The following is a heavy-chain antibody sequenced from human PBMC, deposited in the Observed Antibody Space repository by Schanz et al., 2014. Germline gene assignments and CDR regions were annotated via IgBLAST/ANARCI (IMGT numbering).Heavy chain of an antibody. Sequence: QVRLQESGPGLVKPSETLSLTCTVSGGSISSYYWSWIRQPPGKGLEWIGYMYHSGSSNYNPSLKSRVTISLDTSKNQFSLKLSSVTAADTAVYYCARDRVYSGYDYYGMDVWGQGTTVTVSS. V-gene: IGHV4-59*01. CDR2: MYHSGSS. CDR3: ARDRVYSGYDYYGMDV. CDR1: GGSISSYY. J-gene: IGHJ6*02. D-gene: IGHD5-12*01.